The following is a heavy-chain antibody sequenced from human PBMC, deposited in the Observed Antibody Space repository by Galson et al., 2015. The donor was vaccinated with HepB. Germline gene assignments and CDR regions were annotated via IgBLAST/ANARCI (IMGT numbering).Heavy chain of an antibody. Sequence: PALVKPTQTLTLTCTFSGFSLSTSGVGVGWIRQPPGKALKWLALIYWDDDKRYSPSLKSRLTITKDTSKNQVVLTMTNMDPVDTATYYCAQRLRFLEHHDAFDIWGQGTMVTVSS. D-gene: IGHD3-3*01. CDR3: AQRLRFLEHHDAFDI. CDR1: GFSLSTSGVG. CDR2: IYWDDDK. V-gene: IGHV2-5*02. J-gene: IGHJ3*02.